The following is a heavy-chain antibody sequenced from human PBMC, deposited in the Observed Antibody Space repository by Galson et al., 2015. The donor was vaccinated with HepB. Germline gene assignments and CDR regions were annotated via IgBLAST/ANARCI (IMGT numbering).Heavy chain of an antibody. CDR3: ARQEDGAGAVDSKARRGVAGKTTDNYGMDV. CDR1: GGSISSSSYY. Sequence: SETLSLTCTVSGGSISSSSYYWGWIRQPPGKGLEWIGSIYYSGSTYYNPSLKSRVTISVDTSKNQFSLKLSSVTAADTAVYYCARQEDGAGAVDSKARRGVAGKTTDNYGMDVWGQGTTVTVSS. J-gene: IGHJ6*02. CDR2: IYYSGST. V-gene: IGHV4-39*01. D-gene: IGHD1/OR15-1a*01.